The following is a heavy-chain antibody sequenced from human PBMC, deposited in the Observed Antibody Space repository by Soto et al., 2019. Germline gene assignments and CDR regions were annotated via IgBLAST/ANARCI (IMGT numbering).Heavy chain of an antibody. CDR1: GYTFTSCG. CDR3: ARVPYDFWSGYYTGRAVSFDY. J-gene: IGHJ4*02. D-gene: IGHD3-3*01. Sequence: GASVKVSCKASGYTFTSCGISWVRQAPGQGLEWMGWISAYNGNTNYAQKLQGRVTMTTDTSTSTAYMELRSLRSDDTAVYYCARVPYDFWSGYYTGRAVSFDYWGQGTLVTVSS. CDR2: ISAYNGNT. V-gene: IGHV1-18*01.